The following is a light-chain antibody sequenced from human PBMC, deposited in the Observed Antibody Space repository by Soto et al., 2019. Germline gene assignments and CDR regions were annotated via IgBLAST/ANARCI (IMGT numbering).Light chain of an antibody. V-gene: IGKV3-11*01. CDR1: QSISTY. CDR3: QQYGNSPLT. CDR2: DAS. J-gene: IGKJ4*01. Sequence: ENVLTQSPATLSLTQCERGTLWFFASQSISTYLAWYQQKPGQAPRLLIYDASNRATGIPDRFSGTGSGTDFTLTISRLEPEDFALYYCQQYGNSPLTFGGGTKVDIK.